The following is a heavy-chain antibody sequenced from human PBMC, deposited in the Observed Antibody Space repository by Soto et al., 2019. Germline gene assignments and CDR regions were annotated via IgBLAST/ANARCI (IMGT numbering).Heavy chain of an antibody. V-gene: IGHV3-33*01. CDR2: IWYDGSNK. CDR3: ARDLRNERAFDI. Sequence: GGSLRLSCAASGFTFSSYGMHWVRQAPGKGLEWVAVIWYDGSNKYYADSVKGRFTISRDNSKNTLYLQMNSLRAEDTAVYYCARDLRNERAFDIWGQGTMVTVSS. CDR1: GFTFSSYG. J-gene: IGHJ3*02.